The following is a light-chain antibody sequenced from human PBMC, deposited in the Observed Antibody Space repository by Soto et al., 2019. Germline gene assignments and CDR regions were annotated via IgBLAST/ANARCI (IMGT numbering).Light chain of an antibody. Sequence: QSALTQPPSASGSRGQSVTISCTGTSSDVGGYNFVSWYQQHPGKAPKVILYEATKRPSGVPDRFSGSKSGNTASLTVSGLQTEDEAHYFCSSYAGSKNRYVFGTGTKLTVL. CDR1: SSDVGGYNF. CDR3: SSYAGSKNRYV. CDR2: EAT. V-gene: IGLV2-8*01. J-gene: IGLJ1*01.